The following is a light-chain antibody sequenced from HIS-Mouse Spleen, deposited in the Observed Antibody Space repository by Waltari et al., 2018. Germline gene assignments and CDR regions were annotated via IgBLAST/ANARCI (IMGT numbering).Light chain of an antibody. CDR1: SGSIASHY. J-gene: IGLJ3*02. Sequence: NFMLTQPHSVSESPGKTVTISCTRSSGSIASHYLQRYQQRPGSAPTTVIYEDNQRPSGVPDRFSGSIDSSSNSASLTISGLKTEDEADYYCQSYDSSVWVFGGGTKLTVL. V-gene: IGLV6-57*04. CDR3: QSYDSSVWV. CDR2: EDN.